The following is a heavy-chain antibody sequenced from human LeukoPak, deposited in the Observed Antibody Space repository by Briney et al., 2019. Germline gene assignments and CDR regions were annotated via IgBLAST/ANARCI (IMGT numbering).Heavy chain of an antibody. V-gene: IGHV3-66*01. CDR3: ARESPYSSSWYRNAFDI. D-gene: IGHD6-13*01. J-gene: IGHJ3*02. Sequence: GGSLRLSCAASGFTFSSYWMHWVRQAPGKGLEWVSVIYSGGSTYYADSVKGRFTISRDNSKNTLYLQMNSLRAEDTAVYYCARESPYSSSWYRNAFDIWGQGTMVTVSS. CDR1: GFTFSSYW. CDR2: IYSGGST.